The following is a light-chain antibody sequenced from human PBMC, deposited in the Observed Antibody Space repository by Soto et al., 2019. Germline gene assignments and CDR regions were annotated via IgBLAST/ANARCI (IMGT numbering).Light chain of an antibody. Sequence: KMMTKSPAALSVSKEERATLSCRASQSVSSDLAWYHQKPVQAPRLLIYGASTRTTGIPARFSGSGSGTEFTLTINSLQSEDFAVYYCQQYGSSPTTFGQGTKVDVK. V-gene: IGKV3-15*01. CDR2: GAS. CDR1: QSVSSD. CDR3: QQYGSSPTT. J-gene: IGKJ1*01.